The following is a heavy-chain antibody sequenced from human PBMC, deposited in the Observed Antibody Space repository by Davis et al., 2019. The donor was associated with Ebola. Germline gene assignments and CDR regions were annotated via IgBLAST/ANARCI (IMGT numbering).Heavy chain of an antibody. J-gene: IGHJ6*02. CDR1: GHTFNSYY. D-gene: IGHD4-17*01. Sequence: ASVKVSCKASGHTFNSYYMHWVRQAPGQGLEWMGLINPSGGGTNSAQKFQGRVTMTRDTSVSTAYMELRSLRSDDTAVYYCARGAYGHYFDGMDVWGQGTTVTVSS. CDR3: ARGAYGHYFDGMDV. CDR2: INPSGGGT. V-gene: IGHV1-2*06.